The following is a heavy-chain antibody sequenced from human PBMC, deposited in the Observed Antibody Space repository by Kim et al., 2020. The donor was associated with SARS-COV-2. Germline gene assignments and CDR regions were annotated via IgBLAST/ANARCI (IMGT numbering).Heavy chain of an antibody. Sequence: GGSLRLSCAASGFTFSSYAMHWVRQAPGKGLEWVAVISYDGSNKYYADSVKGRFTISRDNSKNTLYLQMNSLRAEDTAVYYCARDWGWLRPTNGDYWGQG. D-gene: IGHD5-12*01. CDR3: ARDWGWLRPTNGDY. V-gene: IGHV3-30-3*01. J-gene: IGHJ4*02. CDR1: GFTFSSYA. CDR2: ISYDGSNK.